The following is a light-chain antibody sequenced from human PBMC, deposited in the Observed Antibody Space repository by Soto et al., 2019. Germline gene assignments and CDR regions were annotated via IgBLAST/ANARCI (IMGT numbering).Light chain of an antibody. J-gene: IGKJ1*01. CDR1: QSVSSN. CDR2: GAS. Sequence: EIVMTQSPATLSVSPGERATLSCRASQSVSSNLAWYQQKPGQAPRLLIYGASTRATGIPARFSGSGAGTPFTLTISSLQSEDFGVYYCHQYNNWPQTFGQGTKVEIK. V-gene: IGKV3-15*01. CDR3: HQYNNWPQT.